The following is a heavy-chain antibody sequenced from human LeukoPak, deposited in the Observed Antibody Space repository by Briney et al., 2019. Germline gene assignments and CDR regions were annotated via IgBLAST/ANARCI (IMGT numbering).Heavy chain of an antibody. Sequence: SETLSLTCTVSGYSISSGYYWGWIRQPPGKGLEWIGSIYHSGSTYYNPSLKSRVTISVDTSKNQFSLKLSSVTAADTAVYYCARAYGATKGRFDYWGQGTLVTVSS. CDR2: IYHSGST. V-gene: IGHV4-38-2*02. J-gene: IGHJ4*02. D-gene: IGHD4-17*01. CDR1: GYSISSGYY. CDR3: ARAYGATKGRFDY.